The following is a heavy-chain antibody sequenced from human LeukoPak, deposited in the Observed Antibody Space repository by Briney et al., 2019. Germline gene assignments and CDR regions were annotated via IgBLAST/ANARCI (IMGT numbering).Heavy chain of an antibody. V-gene: IGHV1-18*01. CDR3: ARERIDYSNYFYYYYYYGMDV. J-gene: IGHJ6*02. CDR2: ISAYNGNT. Sequence: GASVKVSCKASGYTFTSYGISWVRQAPGQGLEWMGWISAYNGNTNYAQKLQGRVTMTTDTSTSTAYMELRSLRSDDTAVYYCARERIDYSNYFYYYYYYGMDVWGQGTTVTVS. CDR1: GYTFTSYG. D-gene: IGHD4-11*01.